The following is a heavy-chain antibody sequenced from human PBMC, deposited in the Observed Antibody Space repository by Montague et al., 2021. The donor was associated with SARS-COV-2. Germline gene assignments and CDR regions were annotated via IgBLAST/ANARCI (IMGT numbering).Heavy chain of an antibody. J-gene: IGHJ4*02. V-gene: IGHV3-33*08. CDR2: IWFDGSKE. CDR1: GYYFSSYG. Sequence: SLRLYCAASGYYFSSYGIHWVRQDQGKGLEWVAVIWFDGSKEYYADSVKGRFTISRDKSKNVLYLQMNSLRVEDTATYFCVRDYGDYGEEFLDYWGQGTPVTDTS. D-gene: IGHD4-17*01. CDR3: VRDYGDYGEEFLDY.